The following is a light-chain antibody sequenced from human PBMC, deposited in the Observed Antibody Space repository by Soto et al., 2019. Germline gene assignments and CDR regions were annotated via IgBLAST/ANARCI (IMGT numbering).Light chain of an antibody. Sequence: EIVMTQSPDILSVSPGERAALSCRASQSVSRNLAWYQQKPGQAPRLLISGASSRATGIPARFSGSGSGTEFTLTISSLEPEDFAVYYCQQYNNWPPSITFGQGTRLEIK. CDR3: QQYNNWPPSIT. V-gene: IGKV3-15*01. J-gene: IGKJ5*01. CDR2: GAS. CDR1: QSVSRN.